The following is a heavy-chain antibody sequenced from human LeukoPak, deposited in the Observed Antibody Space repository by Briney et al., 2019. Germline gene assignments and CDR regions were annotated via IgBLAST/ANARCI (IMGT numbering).Heavy chain of an antibody. CDR1: GFTFSSYA. D-gene: IGHD2-15*01. CDR2: ISGSGGST. V-gene: IGHV3-23*01. J-gene: IGHJ3*02. Sequence: GGSLRLSCAASGFTFSSYAMSWVRQAPGKGLEWVSAISGSGGSTYYADSVKGRFTISRDNSKNTLYLQMNSLRAEDTAVYYCAKDCSTVAATLSCAFDIWGQGTMVTVSS. CDR3: AKDCSTVAATLSCAFDI.